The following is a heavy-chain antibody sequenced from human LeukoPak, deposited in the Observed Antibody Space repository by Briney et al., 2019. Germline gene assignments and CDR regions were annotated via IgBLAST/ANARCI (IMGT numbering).Heavy chain of an antibody. CDR2: IYYSGST. Sequence: PSETLSLTCTVSGGSISSYYWSWIRQPPGKGLEWIGYIYYSGSTSYNPSLKSRITISVDTSKNQFSLKLSSVTAADTAVYYCARDRVYYYDSSGYSSDAFDIWGQGTMVTVSS. V-gene: IGHV4-59*01. CDR1: GGSISSYY. J-gene: IGHJ3*02. D-gene: IGHD3-22*01. CDR3: ARDRVYYYDSSGYSSDAFDI.